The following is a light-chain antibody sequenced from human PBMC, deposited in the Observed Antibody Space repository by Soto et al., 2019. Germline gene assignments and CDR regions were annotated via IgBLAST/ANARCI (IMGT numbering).Light chain of an antibody. CDR3: QQSYSTPLT. Sequence: DIQMTQSPSSLYASAGDRVTVTCRASQTISSYLNWYQQKPGKAPKLLIYAASSLQSGVPSRFSGSGSGTDFTLTISSLQPEDFSTYYCQQSYSTPLTFGGGTNVEIK. V-gene: IGKV1-39*01. CDR1: QTISSY. J-gene: IGKJ4*01. CDR2: AAS.